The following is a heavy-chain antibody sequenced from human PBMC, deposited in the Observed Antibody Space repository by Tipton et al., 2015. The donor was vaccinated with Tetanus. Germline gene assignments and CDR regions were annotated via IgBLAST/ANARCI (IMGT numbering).Heavy chain of an antibody. J-gene: IGHJ4*02. CDR2: INHSGST. Sequence: TLSLTCAVYGGSFSGYYWSWIRQPPGKGLEWIGEINHSGSTNYNPSLKSRVTISVDTSKNHFSLKLSSVTAADTAVYYCARTVAGTPDYWGQGTLVTVSS. V-gene: IGHV4-34*01. CDR1: GGSFSGYY. D-gene: IGHD6-19*01. CDR3: ARTVAGTPDY.